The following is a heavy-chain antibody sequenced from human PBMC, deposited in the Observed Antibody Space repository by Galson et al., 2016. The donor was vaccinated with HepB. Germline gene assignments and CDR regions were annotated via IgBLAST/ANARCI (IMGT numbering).Heavy chain of an antibody. Sequence: SLRLSCAASGFTLRSYAMHWVRQAPGKGLGWVAITSYDGNYKYYADSVKGRFTISRDNSKNTLYLQLNSLRTGDTAVYYCARSRIPGYCAAAVCHSFDYWGQGTLVTVSS. V-gene: IGHV3-30*03. J-gene: IGHJ4*02. CDR2: TSYDGNYK. D-gene: IGHD2-8*02. CDR3: ARSRIPGYCAAAVCHSFDY. CDR1: GFTLRSYA.